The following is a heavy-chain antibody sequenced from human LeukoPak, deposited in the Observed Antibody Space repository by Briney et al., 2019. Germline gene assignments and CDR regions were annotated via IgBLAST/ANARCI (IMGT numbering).Heavy chain of an antibody. V-gene: IGHV4-59*01. CDR2: FYNSGRS. CDR1: DDSISDYY. D-gene: IGHD3-16*01. Sequence: SETLSLTCTVSDDSISDYYRGWIRQPPGKGLEWIGYFYNSGRSTYNPSLRSRVTISADTSKNHFSLKLNSVTTADTAVYHCTRGAGWLIDYWGQGTLVTVSS. CDR3: TRGAGWLIDY. J-gene: IGHJ4*02.